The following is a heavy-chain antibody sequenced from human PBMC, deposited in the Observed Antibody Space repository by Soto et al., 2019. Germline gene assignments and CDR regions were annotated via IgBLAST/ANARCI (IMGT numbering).Heavy chain of an antibody. D-gene: IGHD3-16*01. CDR3: ATFQGETFNKWYFHY. J-gene: IGHJ4*02. Sequence: EVQLLESGGGLVQPGGSLRLSCAASGFTFSSYAMTWVRQAPGKGLEWVSVITGGVGVTYYADSVKGRFTISRDNSTNTLYLQMNSLRAEDTAVYNFATFQGETFNKWYFHYWGPGTLVTVS. CDR2: ITGGVGVT. CDR1: GFTFSSYA. V-gene: IGHV3-23*01.